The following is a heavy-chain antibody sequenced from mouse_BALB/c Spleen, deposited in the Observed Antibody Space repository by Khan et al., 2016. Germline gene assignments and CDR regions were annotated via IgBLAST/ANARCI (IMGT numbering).Heavy chain of an antibody. J-gene: IGHJ3*01. V-gene: IGHV14-3*02. CDR1: GFNIKDTY. CDR3: APHDGYYAWFAY. D-gene: IGHD2-3*01. Sequence: VQLQQSGAELVKPGAAVKLSCTASGFNIKDTYMFWLKQRPEQGLEWIGKIDPANGYTKYDPKFQGRATITTDTSSNSAYLHLSSLTSEDTAVYYCAPHDGYYAWFAYWGQGTLFTVSA. CDR2: IDPANGYT.